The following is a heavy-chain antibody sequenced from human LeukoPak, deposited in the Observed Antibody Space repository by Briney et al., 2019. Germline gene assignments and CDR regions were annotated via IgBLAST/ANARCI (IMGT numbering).Heavy chain of an antibody. CDR3: ARNLGGYSYGGPSSFDY. CDR2: ISGSGGST. J-gene: IGHJ4*02. D-gene: IGHD5-18*01. Sequence: GGSLRLSCAASGFTFSSYAMSWARQAPGKGLEWVSAISGSGGSTYYADSVKGRFTISRDNSKNTLYLQMNSLRAEDTAVYYCARNLGGYSYGGPSSFDYWGQGTLVTVSS. CDR1: GFTFSSYA. V-gene: IGHV3-23*01.